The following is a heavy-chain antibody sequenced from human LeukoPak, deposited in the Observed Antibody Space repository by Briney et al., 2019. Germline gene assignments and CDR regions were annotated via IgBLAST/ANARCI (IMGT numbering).Heavy chain of an antibody. D-gene: IGHD3-3*01. CDR1: GFTFSNYG. CDR3: TTDRRGAYDFWSGYDPYYYYGMDV. V-gene: IGHV3-33*01. CDR2: IWYDGNNK. J-gene: IGHJ6*02. Sequence: PGRSLRLSCAASGFTFSNYGMHWVRQAPGKGLEWMTTIWYDGNNKYYADSVKGRFSISRDNSKNTLYLQMNSLRVEDTAVYYCTTDRRGAYDFWSGYDPYYYYGMDVWGQGTTVTVSS.